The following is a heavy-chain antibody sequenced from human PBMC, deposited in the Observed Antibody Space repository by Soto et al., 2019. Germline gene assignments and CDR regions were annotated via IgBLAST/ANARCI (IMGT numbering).Heavy chain of an antibody. J-gene: IGHJ6*03. CDR1: GGTFSSYA. CDR2: IIPNNGKT. D-gene: IGHD3-3*01. V-gene: IGHV1-69*10. Sequence: SVKVSCKASGGTFSSYAISWVRQAPGQGLEWMGGIIPNNGKTNYAQKLQGRVTITADKSTSTAYMELRSLRSDDTAVYYCARDMFFGVVINPYYYYMDVWGKGTTVTVSS. CDR3: ARDMFFGVVINPYYYYMDV.